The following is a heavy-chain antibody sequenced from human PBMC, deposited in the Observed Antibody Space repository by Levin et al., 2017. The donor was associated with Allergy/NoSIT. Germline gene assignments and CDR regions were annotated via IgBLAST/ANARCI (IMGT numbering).Heavy chain of an antibody. CDR1: GGSISSYY. CDR3: ARDLGYCSSTSCRGGDV. J-gene: IGHJ6*04. CDR2: IYYSGST. D-gene: IGHD2-2*01. Sequence: SETLSLTCTVSGGSISSYYWSWIRQPPGKGLEWIGYIYYSGSTNYNPSLKSRVTISVDTSKNQFSLKLSSVTAADTAVYYCARDLGYCSSTSCRGGDVWGKGTTVTVSS. V-gene: IGHV4-59*01.